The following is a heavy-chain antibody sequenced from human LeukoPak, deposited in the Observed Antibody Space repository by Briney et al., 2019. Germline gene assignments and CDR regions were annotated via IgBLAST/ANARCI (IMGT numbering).Heavy chain of an antibody. Sequence: PGGSLRLSCAASGFTFSSYEMNWVRQAPGKGLQWLSYISSGGYTIYCADSVKGRFTISRDNAKNSLYLQMNSLRAEDTAVYYCARVPLDGWFGESSPKDFDYWGQGTLVTVSS. CDR2: ISSGGYTI. CDR3: ARVPLDGWFGESSPKDFDY. D-gene: IGHD3-10*01. J-gene: IGHJ4*02. V-gene: IGHV3-48*03. CDR1: GFTFSSYE.